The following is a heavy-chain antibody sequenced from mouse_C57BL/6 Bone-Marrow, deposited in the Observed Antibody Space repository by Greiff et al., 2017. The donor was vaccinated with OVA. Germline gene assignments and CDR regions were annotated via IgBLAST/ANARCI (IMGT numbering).Heavy chain of an antibody. CDR3: ARQVYYYGSSYVYAMDY. V-gene: IGHV5-6*01. CDR1: GFTFSSYG. D-gene: IGHD1-1*01. J-gene: IGHJ4*01. Sequence: EVNVVESGGDLVKPGGSLKLSCAASGFTFSSYGMSWVRQTPDKRLEWVATISSGGSYTYYPDSVKGRFTISRDNAKNTLYLQMSSLKSEDTAMYYCARQVYYYGSSYVYAMDYWGQGTSVTVSS. CDR2: ISSGGSYT.